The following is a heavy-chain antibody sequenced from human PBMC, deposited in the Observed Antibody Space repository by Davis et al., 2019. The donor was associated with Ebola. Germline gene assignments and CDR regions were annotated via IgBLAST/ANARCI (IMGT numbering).Heavy chain of an antibody. V-gene: IGHV2-5*01. Sequence: SGPTLVKPTQPLTLTCTFSGFSLSTSGVGVGWIRQPPGTALEWLALIYWNDDKRYSPSLTSRLTITKDTSKNQVVLTMTNMDHVDTATYYCAHLGGYYPAYYYYYGMDVWGQGTTVTVSS. J-gene: IGHJ6*02. CDR2: IYWNDDK. CDR1: GFSLSTSGVG. D-gene: IGHD3-10*01. CDR3: AHLGGYYPAYYYYYGMDV.